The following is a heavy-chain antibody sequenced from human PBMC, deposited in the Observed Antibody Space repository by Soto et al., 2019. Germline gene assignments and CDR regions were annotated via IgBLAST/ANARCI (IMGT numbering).Heavy chain of an antibody. CDR3: ARGGVWFGEFYWFDP. Sequence: SETLSLTCTVSGGSISSGGYYWSRIRQHPGKGLEWIGYIYYSGSTYYNPSLKSQVTISVDTSKNQFSLKLSSVTAADTAVYYCARGGVWFGEFYWFDPWSQGTLVTVSS. CDR2: IYYSGST. D-gene: IGHD3-10*01. J-gene: IGHJ5*02. CDR1: GGSISSGGYY. V-gene: IGHV4-31*01.